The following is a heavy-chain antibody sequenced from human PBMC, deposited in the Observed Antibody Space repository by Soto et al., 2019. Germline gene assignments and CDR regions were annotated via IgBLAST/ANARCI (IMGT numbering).Heavy chain of an antibody. CDR3: ARDPVKKLLWFGDSYLGLGAFDI. CDR1: GFTFSSYG. J-gene: IGHJ3*02. D-gene: IGHD3-10*01. V-gene: IGHV3-33*01. CDR2: IWYDGSNK. Sequence: QVQLVESGGGVVQPGRSLRLSCAASGFTFSSYGMHWVRQAPGKGLEWVAVIWYDGSNKYYADSVKGRFTISRDNSKNTLYLQMNSLRAEDTAVYYYARDPVKKLLWFGDSYLGLGAFDIWGQGTMVTVSS.